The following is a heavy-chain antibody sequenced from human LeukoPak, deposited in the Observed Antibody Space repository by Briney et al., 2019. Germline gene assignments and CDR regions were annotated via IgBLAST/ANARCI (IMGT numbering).Heavy chain of an antibody. V-gene: IGHV4-39*01. CDR3: ARAGGSGSYLNWFDP. J-gene: IGHJ5*02. D-gene: IGHD3-10*01. Sequence: SETLSLTCTVSGGSISGSAYHWGWIRQPPGKGLEWVGSIHSSGSTYYNLSLKSRVTISVDTSKNQFSLKLSSVTAADTAVYYCARAGGSGSYLNWFDPWGQGTLVTVSS. CDR1: GGSISGSAYH. CDR2: IHSSGST.